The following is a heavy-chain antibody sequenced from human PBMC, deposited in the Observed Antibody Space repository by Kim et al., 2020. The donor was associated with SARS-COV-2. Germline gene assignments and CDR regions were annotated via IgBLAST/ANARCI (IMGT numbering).Heavy chain of an antibody. Sequence: GGSLRLSCAASGFTFSSYEMNWVRQAPGKGLEWVSYISSSGSTIYYADSVKGRFTISRDNAKNSLYLQMNSLRAEDTAVYYCAHGRSPWDWGCFDYWGQGTLVTVSS. V-gene: IGHV3-48*03. J-gene: IGHJ4*02. D-gene: IGHD7-27*01. CDR3: AHGRSPWDWGCFDY. CDR1: GFTFSSYE. CDR2: ISSSGSTI.